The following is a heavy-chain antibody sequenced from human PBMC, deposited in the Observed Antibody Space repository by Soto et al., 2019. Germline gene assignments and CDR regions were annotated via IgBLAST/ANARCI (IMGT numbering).Heavy chain of an antibody. CDR2: ISSSSYI. CDR3: ARFETDWYDSSGRYTDY. V-gene: IGHV3-21*01. D-gene: IGHD3-22*01. CDR1: GFTFSSYS. Sequence: PGGSLRLSCAASGFTFSSYSMNWVRQAPGKGLEWVSSISSSSYIYYADSVKGRFTISRDNAKNSLYLQMNSLRAEDTAVYYCARFETDWYDSSGRYTDYWGQGTLVTVSS. J-gene: IGHJ4*02.